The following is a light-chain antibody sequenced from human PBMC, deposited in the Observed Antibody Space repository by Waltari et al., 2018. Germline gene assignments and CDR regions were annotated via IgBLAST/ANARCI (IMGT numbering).Light chain of an antibody. CDR1: QSSSSY. CDR3: QQSYSTPYG. V-gene: IGKV1-39*01. CDR2: AAS. Sequence: DIQMTQSPSSLSASVGASVTITCRASQSSSSYLNWYQQKPGKAPTLLLYAASSLQSGVPSRFSGSGSGTDFTLTISSLQPEDFATYYCQQSYSTPYGFGQGTKLEIK. J-gene: IGKJ2*03.